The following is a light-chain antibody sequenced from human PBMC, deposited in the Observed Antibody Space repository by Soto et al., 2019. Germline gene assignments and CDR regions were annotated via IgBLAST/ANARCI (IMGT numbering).Light chain of an antibody. CDR2: TAS. J-gene: IGKJ4*01. Sequence: DLQMTQSPSSVSASVGDRVTITCRASQGISKWLAWYQQKPGKAPKLLIHTASSLQGGIPSRFSGSGSGTDFTLTISSLQPEDFATYYCQQANIFPVTFGGGTKVEMK. V-gene: IGKV1D-12*01. CDR1: QGISKW. CDR3: QQANIFPVT.